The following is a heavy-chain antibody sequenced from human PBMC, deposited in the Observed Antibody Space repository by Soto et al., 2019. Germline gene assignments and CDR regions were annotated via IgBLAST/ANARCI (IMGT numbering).Heavy chain of an antibody. J-gene: IGHJ4*02. CDR3: AHRLCDSSCYWDVGYFDY. CDR1: GFSLSTSGVG. CDR2: IYWNKDK. Sequence: QITLKESGPTLVKPTQTLTLTCTFSGFSLSTSGVGVGWLRQPPGKALEWLALIYWNKDKRYRPSLKSRLTITKDXXKXQAXLTMTNMDTVDTATYYCAHRLCDSSCYWDVGYFDYWGQGTLVTVSS. V-gene: IGHV2-5*01. D-gene: IGHD2-15*01.